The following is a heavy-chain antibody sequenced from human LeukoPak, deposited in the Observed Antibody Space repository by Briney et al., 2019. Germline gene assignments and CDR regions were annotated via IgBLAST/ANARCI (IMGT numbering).Heavy chain of an antibody. CDR2: IYPGDSDT. J-gene: IGHJ3*02. CDR1: GYSFTSYW. CDR3: ARFSLGNKGGDAFDI. Sequence: PGESLKISCKGSGYSFTSYWTGWVRQMPGKGLEWMGIIYPGDSDTRHSPSFQGQVTISADKSISTAYLQWSSLKASDTAMYYCARFSLGNKGGDAFDIWGQGTMVTVSS. V-gene: IGHV5-51*01. D-gene: IGHD1/OR15-1a*01.